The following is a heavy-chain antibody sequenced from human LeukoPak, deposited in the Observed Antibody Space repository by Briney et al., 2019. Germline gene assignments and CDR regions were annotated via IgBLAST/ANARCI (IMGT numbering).Heavy chain of an antibody. CDR2: IYPGDSDT. CDR3: ARQRFTMRAYAGNWFDP. D-gene: IGHD3-10*01. V-gene: IGHV5-51*01. J-gene: IGHJ5*02. Sequence: GESLKISCKGSGYSFTNYWIGWVRQMPGKGLEWMGIIYPGDSDTRYSPSFQDQVTISADKSISTAYLQWSSLKASDTATYYCARQRFTMRAYAGNWFDPWGQGTLVTVSS. CDR1: GYSFTNYW.